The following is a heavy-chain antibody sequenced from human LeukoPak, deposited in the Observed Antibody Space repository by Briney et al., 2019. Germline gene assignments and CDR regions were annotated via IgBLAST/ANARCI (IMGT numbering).Heavy chain of an antibody. CDR3: ARDVDSSGPPYYYYYMDV. CDR1: GGTFSSYA. J-gene: IGHJ6*03. V-gene: IGHV1-69*05. CDR2: IIPIFGTA. Sequence: ASVKVSCKASGGTFSSYAISRVRQAPGQGLEWMGRIIPIFGTANYAQKFQGSVTITTDESTSTAYMELSSLRSEDTAVYYCARDVDSSGPPYYYYYMDVWGKGTTVTVSS. D-gene: IGHD6-19*01.